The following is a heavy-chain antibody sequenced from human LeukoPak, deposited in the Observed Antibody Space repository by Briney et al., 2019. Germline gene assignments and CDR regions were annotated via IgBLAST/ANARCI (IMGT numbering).Heavy chain of an antibody. Sequence: SETLSLTCTVSGGSISSYYWSWIRQPPGKGLEWIGYISYSGSTNYNPSLKSRVTISADTSKNQFSLKLSSVTAADMAVYYCATYGGHYYDSSGYPLDAFDIWGQGTMVTVSS. CDR2: ISYSGST. D-gene: IGHD3-22*01. V-gene: IGHV4-59*01. J-gene: IGHJ3*02. CDR3: ATYGGHYYDSSGYPLDAFDI. CDR1: GGSISSYY.